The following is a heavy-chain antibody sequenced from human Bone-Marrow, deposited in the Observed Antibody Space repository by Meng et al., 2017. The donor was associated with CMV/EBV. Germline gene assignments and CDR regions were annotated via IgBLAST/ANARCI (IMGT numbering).Heavy chain of an antibody. V-gene: IGHV3-23*01. CDR3: AKVATRTYYYDSSGYHFDY. CDR2: ISGSGGST. Sequence: GESLKISCAASGFTFSSYAMGWVRQAPGKGLEWVSAISGSGGSTYYADSVKGRFTISRDNSKNTLYLQMNSLRAEDTAVYYCAKVATRTYYYDSSGYHFDYWGQGTLVTVSS. J-gene: IGHJ4*02. CDR1: GFTFSSYA. D-gene: IGHD3-22*01.